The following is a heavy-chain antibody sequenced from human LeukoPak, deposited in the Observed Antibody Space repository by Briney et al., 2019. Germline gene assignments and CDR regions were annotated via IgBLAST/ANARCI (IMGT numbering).Heavy chain of an antibody. D-gene: IGHD2/OR15-2a*01. CDR2: IYYSGST. J-gene: IGHJ3*02. V-gene: IGHV4-59*01. CDR1: GGSISSYY. CDR3: ARGDFHVAFDI. Sequence: SETLSLTCTVSGGSISSYYWSWIRQPPGKGLEWIGYIYYSGSTNYNPSLQIRVTISVDTSKNQFSLKLSSVTAADTAVYYCARGDFHVAFDIWGQGTMVTVSS.